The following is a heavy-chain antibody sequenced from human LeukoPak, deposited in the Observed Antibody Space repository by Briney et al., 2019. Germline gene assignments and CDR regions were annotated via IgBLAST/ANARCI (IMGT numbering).Heavy chain of an antibody. J-gene: IGHJ4*02. CDR1: GFTFSTYG. D-gene: IGHD5-12*01. V-gene: IGHV3-30*02. Sequence: QPRGSLRLSCAASGFTFSTYGMHWVRQTPGKGLEWVAFIRYDGSSEYYGDSVKGRFTISRDNSKNTLYLQMNSLRAEDTAVYYCARDSGHDYYFDYWGQGTLVTVSS. CDR3: ARDSGHDYYFDY. CDR2: IRYDGSSE.